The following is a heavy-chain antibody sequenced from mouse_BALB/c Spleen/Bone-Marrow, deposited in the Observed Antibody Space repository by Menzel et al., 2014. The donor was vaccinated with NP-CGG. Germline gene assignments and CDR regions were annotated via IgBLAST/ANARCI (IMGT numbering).Heavy chain of an antibody. D-gene: IGHD4-1*02. J-gene: IGHJ4*01. CDR3: ASHNWDYAMDY. Sequence: VQLQQSGPELVKPGASVKMSCKAPGYTFTSYVMHWVKQKPGQGLEWIGYINPYNDGIKYNEKFKGKATLTSDKSSSTAFRELSSLTSEDSAVYYCASHNWDYAMDYWGQGTSVTVSS. V-gene: IGHV1-14*01. CDR2: INPYNDGI. CDR1: GYTFTSYV.